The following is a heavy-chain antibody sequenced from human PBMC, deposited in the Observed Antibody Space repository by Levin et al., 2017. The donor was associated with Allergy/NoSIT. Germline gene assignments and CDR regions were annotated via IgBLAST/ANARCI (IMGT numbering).Heavy chain of an antibody. J-gene: IGHJ6*02. V-gene: IGHV3-21*01. CDR3: VRQPVLGNTKADFYHYGLDV. CDR1: GFIFSNYA. CDR2: ISSISNNI. D-gene: IGHD1-26*01. Sequence: SCAASGFIFSNYAMHWVRQAPGEGLEWVATISSISNNIYYTESVRGRFTISRDNARASLYLQMNSLRADDTAVYYCVRQPVLGNTKADFYHYGLDVWGHGTTVAVSS.